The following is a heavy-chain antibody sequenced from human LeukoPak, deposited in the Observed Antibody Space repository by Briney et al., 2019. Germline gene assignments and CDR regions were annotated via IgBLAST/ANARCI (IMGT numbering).Heavy chain of an antibody. D-gene: IGHD6-19*01. CDR1: GGSISSGSYY. Sequence: PPETLSLTCTVSGGSISSGSYYWSWIRQPAGKGLEWIGRIYTSGSTNYNPSLKSRVTISVDTSKNQFSLKLSSVTAADTAVYYCARGLTGYSSGWVDYWGQGTLVTVSS. J-gene: IGHJ4*02. CDR3: ARGLTGYSSGWVDY. CDR2: IYTSGST. V-gene: IGHV4-61*02.